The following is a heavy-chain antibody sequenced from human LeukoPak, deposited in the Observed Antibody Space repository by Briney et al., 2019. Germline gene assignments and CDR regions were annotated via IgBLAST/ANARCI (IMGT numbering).Heavy chain of an antibody. CDR1: GFAFSSYS. CDR2: ISSSSSTI. V-gene: IGHV3-48*01. CDR3: ARDHHRRLYDSQARNTFDI. Sequence: GGSLRLSCAASGFAFSSYSMNWVRQAPGKGLEWVSYISSSSSTIYYADSVKGRFALSRDNAKNSLYLQMNSLRAEDTAVYYCARDHHRRLYDSQARNTFDIWGQGTMVTVSS. D-gene: IGHD3-22*01. J-gene: IGHJ3*02.